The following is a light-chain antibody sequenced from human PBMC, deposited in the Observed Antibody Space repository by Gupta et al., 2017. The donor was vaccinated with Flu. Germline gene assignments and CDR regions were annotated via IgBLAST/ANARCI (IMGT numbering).Light chain of an antibody. V-gene: IGKV1-9*01. Sequence: DIQLTQSPSFLSASVGDRVTITCRASEGISTYLAWYQQKLGEVPKVLIYAASTLESGVPSRFSGSGSGTEFTLTISSLQPEDAATYDCQQLNNPFGHGTKVDV. J-gene: IGKJ3*01. CDR2: AAS. CDR1: EGISTY. CDR3: QQLNNP.